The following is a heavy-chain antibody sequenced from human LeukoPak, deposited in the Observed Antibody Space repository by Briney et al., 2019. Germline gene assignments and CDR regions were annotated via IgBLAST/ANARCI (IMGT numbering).Heavy chain of an antibody. CDR1: GFTFSSYW. Sequence: GGSLRLSCAASGFTFSSYWMSWVRQAPGKGLEWVANIKQDGSEKYYVDSVKGRFTISRDNAKNSLYLQMNSLRAEDAAVYYCARDWTTVTTVTLLLDYWGQGTLVTVSS. CDR3: ARDWTTVTTVTLLLDY. CDR2: IKQDGSEK. D-gene: IGHD4-17*01. V-gene: IGHV3-7*01. J-gene: IGHJ4*02.